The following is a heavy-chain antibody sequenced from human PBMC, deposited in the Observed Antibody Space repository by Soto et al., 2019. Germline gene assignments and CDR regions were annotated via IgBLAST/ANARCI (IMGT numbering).Heavy chain of an antibody. Sequence: SETLSLTCTVSGGSISSYYWSWIRQPPGKGLEWIGYIYYSGSTNYNPSLKSRVTISVDTSKNQFSLKLSSVTAAETAVYYCARVESNIGYCSGGSCAYYYYYMDVWGKGTTVTVSS. CDR3: ARVESNIGYCSGGSCAYYYYYMDV. V-gene: IGHV4-59*01. CDR1: GGSISSYY. J-gene: IGHJ6*03. D-gene: IGHD2-15*01. CDR2: IYYSGST.